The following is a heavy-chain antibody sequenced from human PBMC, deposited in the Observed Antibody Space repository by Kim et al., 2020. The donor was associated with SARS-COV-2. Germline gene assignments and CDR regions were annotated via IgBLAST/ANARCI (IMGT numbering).Heavy chain of an antibody. V-gene: IGHV3-30*02. D-gene: IGHD3-10*01. Sequence: YADSVKGRFTISRDNSKNTLYLQMNSLRAEDTAVYYCAKVLHGSGNSFDYWGQGTLVTVSS. J-gene: IGHJ4*02. CDR3: AKVLHGSGNSFDY.